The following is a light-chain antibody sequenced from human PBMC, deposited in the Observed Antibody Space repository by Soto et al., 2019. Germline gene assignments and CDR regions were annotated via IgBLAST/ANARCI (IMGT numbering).Light chain of an antibody. J-gene: IGLJ3*02. V-gene: IGLV6-57*02. CDR1: RGSIASNY. CDR2: EDN. Sequence: NFMLTQPHSVSESPGKTVTISCTGSRGSIASNYVQWYQQRPGSAPTTVIYEDNQRPSGVPDRFSGSIDSSSNSASLSISGLKTEDAADYYCQSYDSSNHVVFGGGTKVTVL. CDR3: QSYDSSNHVV.